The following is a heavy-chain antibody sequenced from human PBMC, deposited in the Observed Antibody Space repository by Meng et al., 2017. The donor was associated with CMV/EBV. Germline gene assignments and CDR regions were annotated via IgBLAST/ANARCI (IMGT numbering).Heavy chain of an antibody. J-gene: IGHJ4*02. Sequence: FSGYYWSWIRQPPGKGLEWIGEIHHSGSTNYTPSLKSRVTISVDTSKNQFSLKLSSVTAADTAVYYCARGGHYCSSTSCSPLYYFDYWGQGTLVTVSS. CDR1: FSGYY. CDR2: IHHSGST. D-gene: IGHD2-2*01. CDR3: ARGGHYCSSTSCSPLYYFDY. V-gene: IGHV4-34*01.